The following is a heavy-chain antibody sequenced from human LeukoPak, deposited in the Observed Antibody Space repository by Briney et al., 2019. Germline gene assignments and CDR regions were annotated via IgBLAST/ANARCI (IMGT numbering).Heavy chain of an antibody. CDR2: INHSGST. V-gene: IGHV4-34*01. CDR1: GGSFSGYY. J-gene: IGHJ4*02. D-gene: IGHD3-10*01. Sequence: ASETLSLTCAVYGGSFSGYYWSWIRQPPGKGLEWIGEINHSGSTNYNPSLKGRVTISVDTSKNQFSLKLSSVTAADTAVYYCARGRSYGSGRRTFDYWGQGTLVTVSS. CDR3: ARGRSYGSGRRTFDY.